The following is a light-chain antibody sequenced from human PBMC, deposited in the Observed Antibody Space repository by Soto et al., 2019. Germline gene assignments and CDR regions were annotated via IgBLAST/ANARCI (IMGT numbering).Light chain of an antibody. CDR3: QQYNFYWS. CDR1: ENISGW. CDR2: DAS. Sequence: DSQMTQSTSTLSASVGDRVTITCRASENISGWLAWYQQKPGRAPKLLIYDASSLESGVPSRFSGSGSGTKFTLTISSLQADDFGTYYCQQYNFYWSFGQGTKVDIK. J-gene: IGKJ1*01. V-gene: IGKV1-5*01.